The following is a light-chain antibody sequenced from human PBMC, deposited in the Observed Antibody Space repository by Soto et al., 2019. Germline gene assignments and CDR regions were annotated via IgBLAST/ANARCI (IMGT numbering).Light chain of an antibody. J-gene: IGLJ2*01. Sequence: QLVLTQPASVSGSPGQSITISCTGTSSDVGGYNYVSWYQQHPGKAPKLMIYDVSNRPSGVSNRFSGSKSGNTASLTISGLQAEDEADYYCISYTSRSTLVVFGGGTKVTVL. CDR1: SSDVGGYNY. CDR3: ISYTSRSTLVV. V-gene: IGLV2-14*01. CDR2: DVS.